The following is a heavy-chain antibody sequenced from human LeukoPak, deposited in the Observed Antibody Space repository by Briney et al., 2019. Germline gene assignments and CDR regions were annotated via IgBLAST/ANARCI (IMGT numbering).Heavy chain of an antibody. J-gene: IGHJ4*02. CDR2: INHSGST. V-gene: IGHV4-34*01. CDR1: GGSFSGYY. CDR3: ARGGRGYSGYDAILRGYYFDY. Sequence: SETLSLTCAVYGGSFSGYYWSWIRQPPGKGLEWIGEINHSGSTNYNPSLKSRVTISVDTSKNQFSLKLSSVTAADTAVYYCARGGRGYSGYDAILRGYYFDYWGQGTLVTISS. D-gene: IGHD5-12*01.